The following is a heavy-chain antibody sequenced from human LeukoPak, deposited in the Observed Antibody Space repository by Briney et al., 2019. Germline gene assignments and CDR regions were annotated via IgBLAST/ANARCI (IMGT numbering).Heavy chain of an antibody. CDR3: ARARGYYGSGSFGWWFDP. V-gene: IGHV4-59*08. CDR1: GGSISSYY. Sequence: SETLSLTCTVSGGSISSYYWSWIRQPPGKGLEWIGYIYYSGSTNYNPSLKSRVTISVDTSKNQFSLKLSSVTAADTAVYYCARARGYYGSGSFGWWFDPWGQGTLVTVSS. CDR2: IYYSGST. D-gene: IGHD3-10*01. J-gene: IGHJ5*02.